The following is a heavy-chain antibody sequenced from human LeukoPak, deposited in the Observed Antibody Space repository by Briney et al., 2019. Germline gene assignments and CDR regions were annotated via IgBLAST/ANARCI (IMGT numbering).Heavy chain of an antibody. CDR3: ARDPDYYDSSGYYY. V-gene: IGHV1-69*04. D-gene: IGHD3-22*01. CDR1: GGTFSSYA. J-gene: IGHJ4*02. Sequence: SVKVSCKASGGTFSSYAISWVRQAPGQGLAWVGRIIPILGIANYAQKFQGRVTITADKSTSTAYMELSSLRSEDTAVYYCARDPDYYDSSGYYYWGQGTLVTVSS. CDR2: IIPILGIA.